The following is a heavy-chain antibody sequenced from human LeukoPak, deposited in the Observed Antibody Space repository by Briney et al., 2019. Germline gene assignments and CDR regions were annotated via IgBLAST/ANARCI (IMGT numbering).Heavy chain of an antibody. CDR3: ARDDGSMWYSGSYYDY. Sequence: GGSLRLSCTASGFTFSSYSMNWLRQAPGKGLEWVPSISSSSSYIYYADSEKGRFTISRDNAKNSLYLQMNSLRAEDTAVYYCARDDGSMWYSGSYYDYWGQGTLVTVSS. D-gene: IGHD1-26*01. J-gene: IGHJ4*02. CDR1: GFTFSSYS. V-gene: IGHV3-21*01. CDR2: ISSSSSYI.